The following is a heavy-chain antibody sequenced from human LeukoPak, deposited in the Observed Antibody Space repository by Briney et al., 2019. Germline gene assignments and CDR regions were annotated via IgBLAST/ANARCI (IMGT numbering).Heavy chain of an antibody. Sequence: PGGSLRLSCAASGFTFSSAWMSWVRQAPGKGLEWVANIKQDGSEKYYVDSVKGRFTISRDNAKNSLYLQMNSLRAEDTAVYYCARDGKYCSSTSCYTYYYYYYMDVWGKGTTVTVSS. CDR3: ARDGKYCSSTSCYTYYYYYYMDV. CDR2: IKQDGSEK. D-gene: IGHD2-2*01. J-gene: IGHJ6*03. V-gene: IGHV3-7*01. CDR1: GFTFSSAW.